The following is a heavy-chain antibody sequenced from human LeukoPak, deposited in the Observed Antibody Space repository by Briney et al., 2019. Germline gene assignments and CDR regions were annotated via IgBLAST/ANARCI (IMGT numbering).Heavy chain of an antibody. CDR3: ARYSYGGYYFDY. V-gene: IGHV4-39*07. J-gene: IGHJ4*02. CDR2: IYYSGST. D-gene: IGHD5-18*01. Sequence: PSETLSLTCTVSGGSISSSSYYWGWIRQPPGKGLEWIGSIYYSGSTYYNPSLKSRVTISVDTSKNQFSLNLSSVTAADTAVYYCARYSYGGYYFDYWGQGTLVTVSS. CDR1: GGSISSSSYY.